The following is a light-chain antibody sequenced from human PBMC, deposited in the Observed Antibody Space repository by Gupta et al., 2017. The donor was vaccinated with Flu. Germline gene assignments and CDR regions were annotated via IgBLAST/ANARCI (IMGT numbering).Light chain of an antibody. CDR3: QSADSSGTYV. CDR1: ALPKQY. CDR2: KDS. V-gene: IGLV3-25*03. J-gene: IGLJ1*01. Sequence: PGQTARITCSGDALPKQYAYWYQQKPGQAPVLVIYKDSERPSGIPERFSGSSSGTTVTLTISGVQAEDEADYYCQSADSSGTYVFGTGIKVTVL.